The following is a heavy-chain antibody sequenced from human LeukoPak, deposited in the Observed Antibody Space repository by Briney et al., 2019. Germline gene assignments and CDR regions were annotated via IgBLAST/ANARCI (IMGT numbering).Heavy chain of an antibody. V-gene: IGHV3-21*01. CDR1: GFTFSSYS. J-gene: IGHJ4*02. D-gene: IGHD6-13*01. CDR2: ISSSSSYI. CDR3: ARADSSSWATGDY. Sequence: PGGSLRLSCAASGFTFSSYSMNWVRQAPGKGLEWVSSISSSSSYIYYADSVKGRFTISRDNAKNSLYLQMNSLRAEDTAVYYCARADSSSWATGDYWGQGTLVTVSS.